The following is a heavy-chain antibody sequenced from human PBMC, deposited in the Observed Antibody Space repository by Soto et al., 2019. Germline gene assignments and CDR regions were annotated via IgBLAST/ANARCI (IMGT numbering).Heavy chain of an antibody. D-gene: IGHD3-22*01. V-gene: IGHV4-30-4*02. CDR3: ARFSPPRKSYDSNPGWFDP. CDR2: IYYSGST. CDR1: GGSISSGDYY. Sequence: SETLSLTCTVSGGSISSGDYYWSWIRQPPGKGLEWIGYIYYSGSTYYNPSPKSRVTISVDTSKNQFSLKLSSVTAADAAVYFCARFSPPRKSYDSNPGWFDPWGQGIMVTVSS. J-gene: IGHJ5*02.